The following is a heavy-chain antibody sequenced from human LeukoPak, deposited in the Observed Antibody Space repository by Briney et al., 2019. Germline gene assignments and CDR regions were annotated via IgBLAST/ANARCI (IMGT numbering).Heavy chain of an antibody. V-gene: IGHV4-39*01. J-gene: IGHJ4*02. CDR3: ARRFGSGWFPRGFDY. D-gene: IGHD6-19*01. CDR2: IYYSGST. CDR1: DGSISSSSYY. Sequence: SETLSLTCTVSDGSISSSSYYWGWIRQPPGKGLEWIGSIYYSGSTYYNPSLKSRVTISVDTSKNQFSLKLSSVTAADTAVYYCARRFGSGWFPRGFDYWGQGTLVTVSS.